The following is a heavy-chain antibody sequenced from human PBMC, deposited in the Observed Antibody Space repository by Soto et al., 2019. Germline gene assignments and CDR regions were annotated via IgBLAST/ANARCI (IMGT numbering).Heavy chain of an antibody. J-gene: IGHJ4*02. D-gene: IGHD2-8*01. CDR3: ARVYAYYFDY. V-gene: IGHV4-34*01. CDR2: INHSGTT. CDR1: GGSFSGYF. Sequence: SETLSLTCAVSGGSFSGYFWTWIRQSPGKGLECIGEINHSGTTNYSPSLKSRLTISLDTSKNQFSLKLSSVTAADTAVYYCARVYAYYFDYWGQGTLVT.